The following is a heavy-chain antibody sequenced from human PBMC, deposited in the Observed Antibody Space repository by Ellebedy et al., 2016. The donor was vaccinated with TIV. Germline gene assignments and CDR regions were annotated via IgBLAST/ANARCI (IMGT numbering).Heavy chain of an antibody. CDR1: GFTVSSKY. J-gene: IGHJ6*02. CDR2: IYSRDIT. V-gene: IGHV3-53*01. CDR3: ARGASGALDV. D-gene: IGHD1-26*01. Sequence: GESLKISCVASGFTVSSKYMSWVRQAPGKGLEWVSVIYSRDITFYTDSVKGRFTVSRDNSENTLYLQMNSLRAEDTAVYYCARGASGALDVWGQGTTVTVSS.